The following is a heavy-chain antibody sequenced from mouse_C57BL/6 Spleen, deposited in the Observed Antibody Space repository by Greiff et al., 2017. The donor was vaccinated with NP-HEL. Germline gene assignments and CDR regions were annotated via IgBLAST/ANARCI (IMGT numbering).Heavy chain of an antibody. J-gene: IGHJ4*01. CDR3: ARSHYYGSSSQYAMDY. CDR2: IDPSDSYT. Sequence: QVQLQQSGAELVKPGASVKLSCKASGYTFTSYWMQWVKQRPGQGLEWIGEIDPSDSYTNYNQKFKGKATLTVDTSSSTAYMQLSSLTSEDSAVYYCARSHYYGSSSQYAMDYWGQGTSVTVSS. V-gene: IGHV1-50*01. D-gene: IGHD1-1*01. CDR1: GYTFTSYW.